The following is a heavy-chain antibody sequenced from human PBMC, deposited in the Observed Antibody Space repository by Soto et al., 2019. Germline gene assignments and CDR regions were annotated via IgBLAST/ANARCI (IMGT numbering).Heavy chain of an antibody. J-gene: IGHJ4*01. CDR3: VRDVIGFWSGYYTGCFDY. V-gene: IGHV3-23*01. Sequence: QPGGSLRLSCAASGFTFSSYAMSWVRQAPGKGLEWVSAISGSGGSTYHADSVKGRFTISRDNSKNTLYLQMNSLRAEDTAVYYCVRDVIGFWSGYYTGCFDYWGQGILVTVSS. CDR1: GFTFSSYA. CDR2: ISGSGGST. D-gene: IGHD3-3*01.